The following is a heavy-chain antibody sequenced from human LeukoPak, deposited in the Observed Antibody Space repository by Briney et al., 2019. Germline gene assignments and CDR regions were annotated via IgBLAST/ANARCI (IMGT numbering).Heavy chain of an antibody. CDR1: GYTFTSYY. Sequence: RASVKVSCKASGYTFTSYYMHWVRQAPGQGLEWMGIINPSGGSTSYAQKFQGRVTMTRDTSTSTVYMEPSSLRSEDTAVYYCAGGSSGWYGWFDPWGQGTLVTVSS. V-gene: IGHV1-46*01. J-gene: IGHJ5*02. CDR2: INPSGGST. CDR3: AGGSSGWYGWFDP. D-gene: IGHD6-19*01.